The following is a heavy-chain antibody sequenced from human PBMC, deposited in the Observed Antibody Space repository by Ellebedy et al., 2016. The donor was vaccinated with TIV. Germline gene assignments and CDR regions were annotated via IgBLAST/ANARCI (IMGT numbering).Heavy chain of an antibody. CDR3: ARVQRGNGWGSGHYYYGMDV. D-gene: IGHD6-19*01. V-gene: IGHV1-8*01. CDR2: VDPNSGIT. Sequence: ASVKVSCKASGYTFTDYDINWVRQATGQGLEWMGWVDPNSGITGNEQKFQGRVTMTWNTSTGTVDMELSSLTSANTAVYFCARVQRGNGWGSGHYYYGMDVWGQGATVTVSS. CDR1: GYTFTDYD. J-gene: IGHJ6*02.